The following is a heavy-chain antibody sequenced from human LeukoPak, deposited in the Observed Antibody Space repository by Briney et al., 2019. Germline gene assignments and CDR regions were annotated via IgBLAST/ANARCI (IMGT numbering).Heavy chain of an antibody. CDR2: IYPGDSDT. CDR3: ARRYYDILTGYHYYGMDV. V-gene: IGHV5-51*01. J-gene: IGHJ6*02. Sequence: GESLKISCKGSGYSFTSYWIGWVRQMPGKGLEWMGIIYPGDSDTRYSPSFQGQVTISADKSISTAYLQWSSLKASDTAMYYCARRYYDILTGYHYYGMDVWGQGTTVTVSS. CDR1: GYSFTSYW. D-gene: IGHD3-9*01.